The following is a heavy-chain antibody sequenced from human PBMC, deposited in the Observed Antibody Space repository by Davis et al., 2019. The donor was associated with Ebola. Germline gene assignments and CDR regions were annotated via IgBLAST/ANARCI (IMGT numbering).Heavy chain of an antibody. CDR2: IIPIFGTA. Sequence: AASVKVSCKASGGTFSSYAISWVRQAPGQGLEWMGGIIPIFGTANYAQKFQGRVTITADKSTSTAYMELRSLRSDDTAVYYCARGGGIMVQGVIIGRGWFDPWGQGTLVTVSS. D-gene: IGHD3-10*01. V-gene: IGHV1-69*06. CDR3: ARGGGIMVQGVIIGRGWFDP. J-gene: IGHJ5*02. CDR1: GGTFSSYA.